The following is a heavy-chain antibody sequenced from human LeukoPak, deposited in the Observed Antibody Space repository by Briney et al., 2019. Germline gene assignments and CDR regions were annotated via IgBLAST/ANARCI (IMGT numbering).Heavy chain of an antibody. V-gene: IGHV4-59*08. CDR3: ARLHYGGNYGYYYYYMDV. D-gene: IGHD4-23*01. Sequence: SETLSLTCTVSGGPISSYYWSWIRQPPGKGLEWIGYIYYSGSTNYNPSLKSRVTISVDTSKNQFSLKLSSVTAADTAVYYCARLHYGGNYGYYYYYMDVWGKGTTVTISS. J-gene: IGHJ6*03. CDR2: IYYSGST. CDR1: GGPISSYY.